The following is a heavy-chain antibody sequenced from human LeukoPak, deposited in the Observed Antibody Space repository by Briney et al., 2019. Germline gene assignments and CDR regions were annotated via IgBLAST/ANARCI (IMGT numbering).Heavy chain of an antibody. D-gene: IGHD4-17*01. Sequence: SETLSLTCAVSGASISSSNWWSWVRQPPGKVLEWIGEIYHSGNTNYNPSLKSRVTISLDPSKNKNQFSLNLTSVTAADTAVYYCARSNDDGDPLRDWGQGTLVTVSS. CDR3: ARSNDDGDPLRD. J-gene: IGHJ4*02. CDR2: IYHSGNT. CDR1: GASISSSNW. V-gene: IGHV4-4*02.